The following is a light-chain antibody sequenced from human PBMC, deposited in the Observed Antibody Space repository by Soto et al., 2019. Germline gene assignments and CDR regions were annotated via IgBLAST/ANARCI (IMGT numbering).Light chain of an antibody. CDR2: RAF. CDR3: QQYGASWT. CDR1: QSVPHDF. J-gene: IGKJ1*01. V-gene: IGKV3-20*01. Sequence: ENVLTQSPGTLSLSPGEGATLSCRASQSVPHDFLAWYQQKPGQAPRLLIYRAFSRPTGIPDRFRGSGSGTDFTLIINRVEPEDFAVYYCQQYGASWTFGQGTKVEIK.